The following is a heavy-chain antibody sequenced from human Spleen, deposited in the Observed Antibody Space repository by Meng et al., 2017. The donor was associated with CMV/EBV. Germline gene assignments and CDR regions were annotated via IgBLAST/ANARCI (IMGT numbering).Heavy chain of an antibody. CDR2: IYWDDDK. J-gene: IGHJ4*02. CDR3: AHSPSAPPRESGYFDY. CDR1: GFSLSTSGVG. V-gene: IGHV2-5*02. D-gene: IGHD3-10*01. Sequence: QITLKESGPTLVKPTQTLTLTCTFSGFSLSTSGVGVDWIRQPPGKALEWLALIYWDDDKRYSPSLKSRLTITKDTSKNQVVLTMTNMDPVDTATYYCAHSPSAPPRESGYFDYWGQGTLVTVSS.